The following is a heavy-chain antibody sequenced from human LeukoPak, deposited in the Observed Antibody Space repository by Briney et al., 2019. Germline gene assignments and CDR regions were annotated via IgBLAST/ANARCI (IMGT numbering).Heavy chain of an antibody. CDR3: ARAEYCSSTSCYSGGRLYSSSAGDY. Sequence: ASVKVSCKASGYTFKNNGITWVRQAPGQGLEWMGWISGYTGNTNYALKLQGRVTMTTGTSTSTAYMELRSLRSDDTAVYYCARAEYCSSTSCYSGGRLYSSSAGDYWGQGTLVTVSS. J-gene: IGHJ4*02. V-gene: IGHV1-18*01. CDR2: ISGYTGNT. CDR1: GYTFKNNG. D-gene: IGHD2-2*01.